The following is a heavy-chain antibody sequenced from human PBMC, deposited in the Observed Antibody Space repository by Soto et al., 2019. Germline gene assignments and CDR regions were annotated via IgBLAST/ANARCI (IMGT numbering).Heavy chain of an antibody. CDR2: VSIGGST. CDR3: AKRRGAGGHFDY. Sequence: PAGSLRLSCAASGFTFSSYSMGWVRQGPGKGLEWVAVVSIGGSTHYADSVRGRFTISRDKSKNTLSLQMNSLTAEDTAVYFCAKRRGAGGHFDYWGQGALVTVSS. V-gene: IGHV3-23*01. D-gene: IGHD2-15*01. CDR1: GFTFSSYS. J-gene: IGHJ4*02.